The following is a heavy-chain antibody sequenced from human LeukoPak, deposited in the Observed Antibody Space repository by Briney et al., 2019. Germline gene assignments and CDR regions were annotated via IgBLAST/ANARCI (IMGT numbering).Heavy chain of an antibody. CDR1: GFTVSTNY. CDR2: IYSGGGT. V-gene: IGHV3-53*01. D-gene: IGHD5-24*01. CDR3: ARDRADGYNFGAFDI. J-gene: IGHJ3*02. Sequence: GGSLRLSCAASGFTVSTNYMSWVRQAPGKGLEWVSVIYSGGGTYYADSVKGRFTISRDNAKNSLYLQMNSLRAEDTAVYYCARDRADGYNFGAFDIWGQGTMVTVSS.